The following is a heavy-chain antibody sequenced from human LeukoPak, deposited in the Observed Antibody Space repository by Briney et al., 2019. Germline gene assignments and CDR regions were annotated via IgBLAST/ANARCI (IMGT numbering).Heavy chain of an antibody. CDR1: RFTFSTYW. CDR2: IKFDGSST. Sequence: GGSLRLSCAASRFTFSTYWMHWVRQAPGKGLVWVSRIKFDGSSTTYADSEKGRFTISRDNAKNTLYLQMNSLRAEDTAVYYCARGAEGHNYGEFDRWGQGTLVTVSS. D-gene: IGHD5-18*01. V-gene: IGHV3-74*01. CDR3: ARGAEGHNYGEFDR. J-gene: IGHJ5*02.